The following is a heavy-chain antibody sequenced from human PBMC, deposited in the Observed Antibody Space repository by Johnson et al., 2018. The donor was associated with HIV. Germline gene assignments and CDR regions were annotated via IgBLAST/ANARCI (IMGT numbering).Heavy chain of an antibody. Sequence: VQLVESGGGVVQPGGSLRLSCAASGFTVSSYYMTWVRQAPGKGLEWISVLFSGGTTYYGDSVKGRFTISRDNAKNSLYLQRNSLRTEDTAVYYCARDGRLAAAGAWGAFDIWGQGTMVTVSS. J-gene: IGHJ3*02. CDR2: LFSGGTT. D-gene: IGHD6-13*01. CDR3: ARDGRLAAAGAWGAFDI. V-gene: IGHV3-66*01. CDR1: GFTVSSYY.